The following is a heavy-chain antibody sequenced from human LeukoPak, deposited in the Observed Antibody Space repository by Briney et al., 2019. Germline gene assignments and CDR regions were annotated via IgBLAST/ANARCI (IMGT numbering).Heavy chain of an antibody. D-gene: IGHD3-10*01. CDR1: GFTFSNAW. V-gene: IGHV3-15*01. Sequence: GGSLRLSCAASGFTFSNAWMSWVRQAPGKGLEWVGRIKSKTDGSTTDYAAPVKGRFTIARDDTKTKLYLQMNSLKTEDTAVYYCTTDSDYVSGRDYWGQGTLVTVSS. CDR2: IKSKTDGSTT. CDR3: TTDSDYVSGRDY. J-gene: IGHJ4*02.